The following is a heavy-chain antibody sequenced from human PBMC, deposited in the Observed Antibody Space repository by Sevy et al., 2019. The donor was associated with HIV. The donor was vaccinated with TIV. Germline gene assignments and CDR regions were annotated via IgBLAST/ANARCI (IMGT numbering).Heavy chain of an antibody. Sequence: SETLSLTCTVSGGSISSGSYYWSWIRQPAGKGLEWIGRIYTSGSTNYNPSLKSRVTISVDTSKNQFSLKLGSVTAADTAVYYCARGSGYDHNYYYYYYMDVWGKGTTVTVSS. D-gene: IGHD5-12*01. V-gene: IGHV4-61*02. CDR1: GGSISSGSYY. J-gene: IGHJ6*03. CDR3: ARGSGYDHNYYYYYYMDV. CDR2: IYTSGST.